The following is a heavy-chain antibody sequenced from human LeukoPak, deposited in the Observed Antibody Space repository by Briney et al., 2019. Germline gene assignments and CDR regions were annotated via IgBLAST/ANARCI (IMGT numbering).Heavy chain of an antibody. Sequence: PSETLSLTCTVSGGSINSSSYFWGWIRQPPGKGLESIGNIYFSGSTYYNPSLKSRVTISVDTSKNQFSLKLSSVTAADTAVYFCARHGSGNDYFDYWGQGTLVTVSS. CDR1: GGSINSSSYF. CDR3: ARHGSGNDYFDY. CDR2: IYFSGST. J-gene: IGHJ4*02. V-gene: IGHV4-39*01. D-gene: IGHD3-10*01.